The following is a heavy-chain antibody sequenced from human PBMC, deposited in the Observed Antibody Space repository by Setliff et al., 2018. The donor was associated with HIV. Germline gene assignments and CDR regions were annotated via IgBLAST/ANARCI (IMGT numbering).Heavy chain of an antibody. CDR1: GFTVSSNY. Sequence: GGSLRLSCAASGFTVSSNYMSWVRQAPGKGLEWVSVIYSGGSTYYADSVKGRFTISRDNSKNTLYLQMISLRADDTAVYSCAKSLLVAGNDYWGQGTLVTVSS. V-gene: IGHV3-53*01. D-gene: IGHD2-8*02. CDR2: IYSGGST. CDR3: AKSLLVAGNDY. J-gene: IGHJ4*02.